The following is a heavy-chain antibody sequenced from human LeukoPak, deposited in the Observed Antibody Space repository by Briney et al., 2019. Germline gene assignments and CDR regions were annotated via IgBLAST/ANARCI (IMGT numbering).Heavy chain of an antibody. J-gene: IGHJ5*02. CDR1: GYSFTSYN. CDR3: ARASVLLWFGELLYWFDP. CDR2: ISAYNGNT. Sequence: ASVKVSCKTSGYSFTSYNLHWVRQAPGQGLEWMGWISAYNGNTNYAQKLQGRVTMTTDTSTSTAYMELRSLRSDDTAVYYCARASVLLWFGELLYWFDPWGQGTLVTVSS. D-gene: IGHD3-10*01. V-gene: IGHV1-18*04.